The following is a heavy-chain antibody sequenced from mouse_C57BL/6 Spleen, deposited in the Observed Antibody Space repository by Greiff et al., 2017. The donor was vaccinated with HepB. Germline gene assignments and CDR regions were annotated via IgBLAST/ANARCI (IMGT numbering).Heavy chain of an antibody. CDR3: VLNYYGSSYPAWFAY. D-gene: IGHD1-1*01. V-gene: IGHV10-3*01. J-gene: IGHJ3*01. CDR1: GFTFNTYA. CDR2: IRSKSSNYAT. Sequence: EVHLVESGGGLVQPKGSLKLSCAASGFTFNTYAMHWVRQAPGKGLEWVARIRSKSSNYATYYADSMKDRFTISRDDSQSMLYLQMNNLKTEDTAMYYCVLNYYGSSYPAWFAYWGQGTLVTVSA.